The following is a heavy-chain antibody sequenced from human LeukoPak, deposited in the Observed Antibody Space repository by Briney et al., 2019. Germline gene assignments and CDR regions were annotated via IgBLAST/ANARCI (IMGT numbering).Heavy chain of an antibody. CDR1: GFTFSSYS. V-gene: IGHV3-21*01. D-gene: IGHD6-19*01. CDR2: ITSSSSYI. CDR3: ARVFSSGWAAEYFQH. J-gene: IGHJ1*01. Sequence: GGPLRLSCAASGFTFSSYSMNWVRQAPGRGLEWVSSITSSSSYIYYADSVKGRFTISRDNAKNSLYLQMNSLRAEDTAVYYCARVFSSGWAAEYFQHWGQGTLVTVSS.